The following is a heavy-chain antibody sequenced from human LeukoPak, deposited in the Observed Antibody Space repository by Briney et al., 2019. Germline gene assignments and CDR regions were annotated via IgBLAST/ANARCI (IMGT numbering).Heavy chain of an antibody. J-gene: IGHJ6*02. V-gene: IGHV4-30-4*01. Sequence: SETLSLTCTVSGGSISSGDYYWSWIRQPPGKGLEWIGYIYYSGSTYYNPSLKSRVTISVDTSKNQFSLKLSSVTAADTAVYYCASIPDNILTLGYYYGMDVWGRGTTVTVSS. CDR3: ASIPDNILTLGYYYGMDV. D-gene: IGHD3-9*01. CDR2: IYYSGST. CDR1: GGSISSGDYY.